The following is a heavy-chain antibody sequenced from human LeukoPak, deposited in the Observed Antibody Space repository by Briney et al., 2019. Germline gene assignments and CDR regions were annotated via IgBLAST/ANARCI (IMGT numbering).Heavy chain of an antibody. CDR1: GFTFSGSA. D-gene: IGHD5-18*01. CDR3: ARGAWIQGINYFGP. V-gene: IGHV3-73*01. Sequence: GGSLRLSCAASGFTFSGSAMHWVRQASGKGLEWVGRIRSKTNSYATAYAASVNGRFTISRDNSKDTVYLQTNSLRAEDTAVYYCARGAWIQGINYFGPWGQGTLVTVSS. CDR2: IRSKTNSYAT. J-gene: IGHJ4*02.